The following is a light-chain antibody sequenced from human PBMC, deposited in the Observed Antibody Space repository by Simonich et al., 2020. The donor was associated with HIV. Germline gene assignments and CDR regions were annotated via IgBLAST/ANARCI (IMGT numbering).Light chain of an antibody. Sequence: EVVLTQSPATLSLSPGERATLSCRASQSVSVYLAWYQQSPGQAPRLLIYDASNRATGVPARFSGSGSGTEFTLTISSIHSEDFAVYYCQQYNTWVSITFGQGTKVEIK. V-gene: IGKV3-11*01. CDR1: QSVSVY. CDR3: QQYNTWVSIT. CDR2: DAS. J-gene: IGKJ1*01.